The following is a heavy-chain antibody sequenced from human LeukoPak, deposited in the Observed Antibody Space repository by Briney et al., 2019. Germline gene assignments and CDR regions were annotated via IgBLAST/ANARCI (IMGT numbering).Heavy chain of an antibody. CDR3: AREMTTVTTSAYDY. CDR1: GFTVSSNS. J-gene: IGHJ4*02. V-gene: IGHV3-53*01. Sequence: GGSLRLSCTVSGFTVSSNSWSWVRQAPGKGLEWVSFIYSGGNTHYSDSVKGRFTISRDNAKNSLYLQMNSLRAEDTAVYYCAREMTTVTTSAYDYWGQGTLVTVSS. D-gene: IGHD4-17*01. CDR2: IYSGGNT.